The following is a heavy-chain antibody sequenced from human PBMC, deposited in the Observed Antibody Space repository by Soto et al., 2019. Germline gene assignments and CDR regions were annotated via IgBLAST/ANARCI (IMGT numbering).Heavy chain of an antibody. CDR2: IIPIFGTA. D-gene: IGHD2-2*02. Sequence: SVKVSCKASGGTFSSYAISWVRQAPGQGLEWMGGIIPIFGTANYAQKFQGRVTTTADESTSTAYMELSSLRSEDTAVYYCARTNSNSWYIGFDYWCQGALVTISS. CDR1: GGTFSSYA. J-gene: IGHJ4*02. V-gene: IGHV1-69*13. CDR3: ARTNSNSWYIGFDY.